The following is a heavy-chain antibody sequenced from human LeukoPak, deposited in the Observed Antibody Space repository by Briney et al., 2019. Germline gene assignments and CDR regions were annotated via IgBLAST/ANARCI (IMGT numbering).Heavy chain of an antibody. CDR3: ARVDCSGGSCYPHYYYYMDV. D-gene: IGHD2-15*01. Sequence: SETLSLTCTVSGGSVTSGNYYWNWIRQPAGKGLEWIGRIYTNGGASYNPSLKSRVTISIDASKNQFSLKLSSVTAADTAVYYCARVDCSGGSCYPHYYYYMDVWGKGTTVTVSS. CDR2: IYTNGGA. V-gene: IGHV4-61*02. CDR1: GGSVTSGNYY. J-gene: IGHJ6*03.